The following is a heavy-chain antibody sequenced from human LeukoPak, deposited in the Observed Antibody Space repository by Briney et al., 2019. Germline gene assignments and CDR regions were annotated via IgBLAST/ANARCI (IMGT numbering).Heavy chain of an antibody. D-gene: IGHD2-8*01. CDR3: ARQWILQRGTNRVDP. CDR2: MSYSGKI. Sequence: SETLSLTCTVSGVSVTSTDYQWGWIRQPPGKGLEWIGSMSYSGKIYLNLSLKSRVMISVDTFKNQFFPRLSSVSASDTAVYYCARQWILQRGTNRVDPWGQGTLVTVSS. CDR1: GVSVTSTDYQ. J-gene: IGHJ5*02. V-gene: IGHV4-39*01.